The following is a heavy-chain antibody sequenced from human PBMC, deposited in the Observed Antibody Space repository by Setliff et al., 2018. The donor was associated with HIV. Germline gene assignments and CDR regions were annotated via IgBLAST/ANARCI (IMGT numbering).Heavy chain of an antibody. Sequence: TSETPSLTCTVSGGSIISSSYYWGWIRLPPGKGLEWIGSMYYRGTTYNNPSLKSRVTFSADTSKNQFSLNLNSVTATDTAVYFCARQGLTMNPGVPAPILYFFDYWGQGILVTVSS. J-gene: IGHJ4*02. CDR1: GGSIISSSYY. D-gene: IGHD3-10*01. CDR3: ARQGLTMNPGVPAPILYFFDY. CDR2: MYYRGTT. V-gene: IGHV4-39*01.